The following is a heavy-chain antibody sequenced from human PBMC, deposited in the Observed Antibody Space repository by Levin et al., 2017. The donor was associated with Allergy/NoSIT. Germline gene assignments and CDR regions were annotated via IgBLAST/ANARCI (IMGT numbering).Heavy chain of an antibody. Sequence: GESLKISCAASGFTFSNAWMSWVRQAPGKGLEWVGRIKSKTDGGTTDYAAPVKGRFTISRDDSKNTLYLQMNSLKTEDTAVYYCTAPSSSWPRDYWGQGTLVTVSS. CDR2: IKSKTDGGTT. D-gene: IGHD6-13*01. V-gene: IGHV3-15*01. CDR1: GFTFSNAW. CDR3: TAPSSSWPRDY. J-gene: IGHJ4*02.